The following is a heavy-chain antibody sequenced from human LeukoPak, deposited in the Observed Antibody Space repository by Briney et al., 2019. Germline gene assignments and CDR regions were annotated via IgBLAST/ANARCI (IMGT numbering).Heavy chain of an antibody. Sequence: SETLSLTCTVSGGSISSGSYYWSWIRQPAGKGLEWIGRIYTSGSTNYNPSLKSRVTISVDTSKNQFSLKLSSVTAADTAVYYCARQGQWLVGPDAFDIWGQGTMVTVSS. CDR3: ARQGQWLVGPDAFDI. D-gene: IGHD6-19*01. CDR2: IYTSGST. J-gene: IGHJ3*02. V-gene: IGHV4-61*02. CDR1: GGSISSGSYY.